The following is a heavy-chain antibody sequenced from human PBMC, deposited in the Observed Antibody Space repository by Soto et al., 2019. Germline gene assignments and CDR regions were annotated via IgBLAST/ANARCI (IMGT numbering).Heavy chain of an antibody. CDR3: ASAADQGYYDSSGYLNWFDP. J-gene: IGHJ5*02. V-gene: IGHV4-31*03. Sequence: QVQLQESGPGLVKPSQTLSLTCTVSGGSISSGGYYWSWIRQHPGKGLEWIGYIYYSGSTYYNPSLKSRVTISVDTSKNQFSLKLSSVTAADTAVYYCASAADQGYYDSSGYLNWFDPWGQGTLVTVSS. D-gene: IGHD3-22*01. CDR1: GGSISSGGYY. CDR2: IYYSGST.